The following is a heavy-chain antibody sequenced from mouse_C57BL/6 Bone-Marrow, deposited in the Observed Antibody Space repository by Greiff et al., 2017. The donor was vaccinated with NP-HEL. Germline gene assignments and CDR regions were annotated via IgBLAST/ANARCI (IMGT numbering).Heavy chain of an antibody. CDR2: IYPGSGST. Sequence: QVQLQQPGAELVKPGASVKMSCKASGYTFTSYWITWVKQRPGQGLEWIGDIYPGSGSTNYNEKFKSKATLTVDTSSSTAYMQLSSLTSEDSAVYYCARGGYYRDYFDYWGQGTTLTVSS. V-gene: IGHV1-55*01. CDR3: ARGGYYRDYFDY. J-gene: IGHJ2*01. CDR1: GYTFTSYW. D-gene: IGHD2-12*01.